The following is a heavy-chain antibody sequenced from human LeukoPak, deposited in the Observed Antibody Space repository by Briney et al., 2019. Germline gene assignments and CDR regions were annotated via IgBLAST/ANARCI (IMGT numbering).Heavy chain of an antibody. Sequence: GGSLRLSCAASGFTFSGCGMHWVRQAPGKGLEWVAFIWYDGRDKYYADSVKGRFTISRDNARNSLYLQMISLGAEDTAVYYCARGNWGPDYWGQGTLVTVSS. CDR2: IWYDGRDK. V-gene: IGHV3-33*01. D-gene: IGHD7-27*01. CDR3: ARGNWGPDY. CDR1: GFTFSGCG. J-gene: IGHJ4*02.